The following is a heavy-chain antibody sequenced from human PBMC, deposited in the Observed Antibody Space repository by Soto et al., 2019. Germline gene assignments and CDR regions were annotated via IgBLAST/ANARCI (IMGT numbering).Heavy chain of an antibody. CDR2: IIPILGIA. CDR1: GGTFSSYT. Sequence: QVQLVQSGAEVKKPGSSVKVSCKASGGTFSSYTISWVRQAPGQGLEWMGRIIPILGIANYAQKFQGRVTITADKPTSTAYMELSSLRSEDTAVYYCARARTRDDFDYWGQGTLVTVSS. V-gene: IGHV1-69*02. CDR3: ARARTRDDFDY. J-gene: IGHJ4*02.